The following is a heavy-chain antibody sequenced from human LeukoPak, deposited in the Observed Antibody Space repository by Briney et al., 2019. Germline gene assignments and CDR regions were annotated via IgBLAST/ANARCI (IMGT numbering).Heavy chain of an antibody. CDR3: ARHNNNFYPIAN. V-gene: IGHV4-59*11. J-gene: IGHJ4*02. CDR1: GGSISGHY. D-gene: IGHD3-3*01. Sequence: PSETLPLTCTVSGGSISGHYCSWIRQPPGRGLEWIGYMYGSGTTNYNPSLKSRVTISVGTSENQFSLKLNSVTAADTAVYYCARHNNNFYPIANWGQGALLTLSS. CDR2: MYGSGTT.